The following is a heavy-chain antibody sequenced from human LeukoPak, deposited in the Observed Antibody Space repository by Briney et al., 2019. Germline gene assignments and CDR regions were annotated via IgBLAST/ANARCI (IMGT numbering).Heavy chain of an antibody. Sequence: ASVKVSCKASGYTFTSYGISWVRQAPGQGLEWMGWISAYNGNTNYAQKLQGRVTMTTDTSTSTAYMELRSLRSDDTAVCYCARDPGSRTMVRGVQNWFDPWGQGTLVTVSS. D-gene: IGHD3-10*01. CDR1: GYTFTSYG. J-gene: IGHJ5*02. CDR3: ARDPGSRTMVRGVQNWFDP. V-gene: IGHV1-18*01. CDR2: ISAYNGNT.